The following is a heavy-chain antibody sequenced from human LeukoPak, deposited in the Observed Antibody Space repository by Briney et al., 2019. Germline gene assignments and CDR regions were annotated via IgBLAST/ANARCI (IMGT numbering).Heavy chain of an antibody. CDR1: GFTFDDYA. D-gene: IGHD2-2*01. CDR2: ISWNSGSI. J-gene: IGHJ3*02. Sequence: GGSLRLSCAASGFTFDDYAMHWVRQAPGKGLEWVSGISWNSGSIGYADSVKGRFTISRDNAKNSLYLQMNSLRAEDTALYYCAKDLRDQPLSDGGAFDIWGQGTMVTVSS. V-gene: IGHV3-9*01. CDR3: AKDLRDQPLSDGGAFDI.